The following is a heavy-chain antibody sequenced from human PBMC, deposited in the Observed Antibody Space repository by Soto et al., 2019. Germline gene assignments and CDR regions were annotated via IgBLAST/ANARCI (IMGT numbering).Heavy chain of an antibody. J-gene: IGHJ4*02. CDR2: VSENSDYI. CDR1: GFRFCDYA. V-gene: IGHV3-9*01. D-gene: IGHD4-17*01. Sequence: EVQLVESGGGLVQPDRSLRLSCVASGFRFCDYAMHWVRQATVKGMEWVSGVSENSDYIAYADSVKGRFTISRDNAKAFLYVQVNSMVTYDTAFYYCATGFSYGDYRNYVDYWDQGNLVTVSS. CDR3: ATGFSYGDYRNYVDY.